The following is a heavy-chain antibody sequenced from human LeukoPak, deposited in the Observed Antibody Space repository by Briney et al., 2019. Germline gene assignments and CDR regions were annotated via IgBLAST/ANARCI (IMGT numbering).Heavy chain of an antibody. CDR1: GYTFTDYS. V-gene: IGHV1-2*02. CDR2: INPKSSGT. CDR3: ARDFDTYYMDV. Sequence: ASVKVSCKASGYTFTDYSLHWVRQAPGQGLEWMGWINPKSSGTNYAQKFQDRVTMTSDTSISTAYMELMRLRSDDTAVYYCARDFDTYYMDVWGKGTTVTVSS. J-gene: IGHJ6*03.